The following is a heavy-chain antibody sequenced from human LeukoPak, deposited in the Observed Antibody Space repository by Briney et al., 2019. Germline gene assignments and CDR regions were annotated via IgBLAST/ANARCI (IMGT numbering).Heavy chain of an antibody. CDR3: AIGGVAVPDNYYYYYMDV. CDR2: ISTYNGDT. D-gene: IGHD2-2*01. Sequence: ASVKVSCKASGYTFTSQGISWVRQAPGQGLEWMGRISTYNGDTNYAQKLQGRVTMTTDTSTSTAYMELRSLRSDDTAVYYCAIGGVAVPDNYYYYYMDVWGEGTTVAVSS. J-gene: IGHJ6*03. V-gene: IGHV1-18*01. CDR1: GYTFTSQG.